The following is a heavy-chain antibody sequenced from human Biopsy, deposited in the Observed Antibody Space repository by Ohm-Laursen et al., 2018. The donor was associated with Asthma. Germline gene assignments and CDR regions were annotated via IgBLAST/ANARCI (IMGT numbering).Heavy chain of an antibody. J-gene: IGHJ3*01. V-gene: IGHV3-30*18. D-gene: IGHD3-3*01. CDR1: GFTFSSYG. Sequence: SLRLSCAASGFTFSSYGMHWVRQAPGKGLEWVAVISYDGSNKYYADSVKGRFTISRDNSKNTLYLQMNSLRAEDTAVYYCAKERYYDFWSGYPTWGQGTMVTVSS. CDR2: ISYDGSNK. CDR3: AKERYYDFWSGYPT.